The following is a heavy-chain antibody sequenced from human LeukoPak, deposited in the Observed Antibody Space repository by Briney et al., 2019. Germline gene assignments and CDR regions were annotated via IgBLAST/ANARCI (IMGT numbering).Heavy chain of an antibody. J-gene: IGHJ5*02. V-gene: IGHV4-61*02. CDR1: GGSISSGSYY. Sequence: KSSETLSLTCTVSGGSISSGSYYWSWIRQPAGKGLEWIGRIYTSGSTNYNPSLKSRVTISVDTSKNQFSLKLSSVTAADTAVYYCARWLRGLGRVSRAHWFDPWGQGTLVTVSS. D-gene: IGHD3-22*01. CDR3: ARWLRGLGRVSRAHWFDP. CDR2: IYTSGST.